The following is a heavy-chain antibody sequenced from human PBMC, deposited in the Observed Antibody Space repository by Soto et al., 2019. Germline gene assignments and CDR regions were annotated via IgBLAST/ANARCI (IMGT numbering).Heavy chain of an antibody. Sequence: GGSLRLSCAASGFTFSSYSMSWVRQAPGKGLEWVANIKQDGSEKYYVDSVKGRFTISRDNAKNSLYLQMNSLRAEDTVVYYCARAAVPAALLGWFDPWGQGALVTVSS. CDR3: ARAAVPAALLGWFDP. D-gene: IGHD2-2*02. J-gene: IGHJ5*02. CDR2: IKQDGSEK. CDR1: GFTFSSYS. V-gene: IGHV3-7*01.